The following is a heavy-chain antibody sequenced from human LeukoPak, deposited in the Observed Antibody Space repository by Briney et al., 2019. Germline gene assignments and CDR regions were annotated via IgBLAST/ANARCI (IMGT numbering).Heavy chain of an antibody. J-gene: IGHJ4*02. CDR2: ISPYNGNT. CDR3: AREMATIVNQFDY. D-gene: IGHD5-24*01. V-gene: IGHV1-18*01. Sequence: GASVKVSCKASGYTFTSYGISWVRQAPGQGLEWMGWISPYNGNTNYAQKLQGRVTMTTDTSTTTAYMKLRSLRSDDTAVYYCAREMATIVNQFDYWGQGTLVTVSS. CDR1: GYTFTSYG.